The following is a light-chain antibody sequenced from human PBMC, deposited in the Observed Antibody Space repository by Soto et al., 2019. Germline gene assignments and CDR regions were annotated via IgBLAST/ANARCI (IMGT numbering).Light chain of an antibody. CDR2: AAS. V-gene: IGKV1-39*01. J-gene: IGKJ1*01. Sequence: DIQMTQSPSPLSASVGDRVTITCRASQSISSYLNWYQQKPGKAPKLLIYAASSLQSGVPSRFSGSGSGTDFTLTISSLQPEDFATYYCQQSYSTFWTFGQGTKVDIK. CDR3: QQSYSTFWT. CDR1: QSISSY.